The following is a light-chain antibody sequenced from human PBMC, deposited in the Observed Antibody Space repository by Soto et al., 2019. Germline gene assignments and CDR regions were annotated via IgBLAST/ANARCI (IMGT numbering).Light chain of an antibody. Sequence: QSVLTQPASVSGSPGQSITISCTGTDSDVGGYNYVSWYQQHPGKAPKLMIYGVYNRPSGVSNRFSGSKSGNTASLTISGLQAEDEADYYRSSFTNNNTPHVVFGGGTKVTVL. CDR3: SSFTNNNTPHVV. CDR1: DSDVGGYNY. CDR2: GVY. J-gene: IGLJ2*01. V-gene: IGLV2-14*01.